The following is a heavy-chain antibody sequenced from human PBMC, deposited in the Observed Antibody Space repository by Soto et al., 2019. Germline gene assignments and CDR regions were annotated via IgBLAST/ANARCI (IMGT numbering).Heavy chain of an antibody. CDR2: ISSSSSYI. CDR1: GFTFSSYS. V-gene: IGHV3-21*01. D-gene: IGHD2-15*01. J-gene: IGHJ6*02. CDR3: ARDCSGGSCYGTPQNYYYYGMDV. Sequence: GGSLRLSCAASGFTFSSYSMNWVRQAPGKGLEWVSSISSSSSYIYYADSVKGRFTISRDNAKNSLYLQMNSLRAEDTAVYYCARDCSGGSCYGTPQNYYYYGMDVWGQGTTVTVYS.